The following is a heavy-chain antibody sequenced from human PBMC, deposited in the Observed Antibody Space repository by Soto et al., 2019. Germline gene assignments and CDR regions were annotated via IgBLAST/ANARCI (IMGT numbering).Heavy chain of an antibody. J-gene: IGHJ4*02. D-gene: IGHD5-12*01. CDR2: INSDGSST. CDR3: ARGAEGGYNYGFFDY. CDR1: GFTFSTYW. V-gene: IGHV3-74*01. Sequence: PGGSLRLSCAASGFTFSTYWMHWVRQAPGKGLVWVSRINSDGSSTSYADSVKGRFTISRDNAKNTLYLQMNSLRAEDTAVYYCARGAEGGYNYGFFDYWGQGTLVTVSS.